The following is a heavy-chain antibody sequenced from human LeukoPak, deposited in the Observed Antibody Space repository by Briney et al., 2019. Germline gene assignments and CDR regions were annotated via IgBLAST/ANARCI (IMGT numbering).Heavy chain of an antibody. D-gene: IGHD5-18*01. CDR3: ARWIQRERWFDP. V-gene: IGHV3-23*01. CDR2: ISGSGGST. J-gene: IGHJ5*02. CDR1: GGSISSSSYY. Sequence: PSETLSLTCTVSGGSISSSSYYWGWIRQPPGKGLEWVSAISGSGGSTYYADSVKGRFTISRDNSKNTLYLQMNSLRAEDTAVYYCARWIQRERWFDPWGQGTLVTVSS.